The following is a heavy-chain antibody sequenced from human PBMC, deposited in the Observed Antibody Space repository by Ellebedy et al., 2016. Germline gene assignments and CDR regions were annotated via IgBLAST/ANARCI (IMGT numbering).Heavy chain of an antibody. Sequence: ESLKISCAASGFPFSSYSMNWVRQAPGKGLEWIGEISHSGSTKYNPSLKSRTSVSLDKSKNQFSLKVNSVTAADTAVYYCARSSGWYSFDYWGQGTLVTVSS. V-gene: IGHV4/OR15-8*01. CDR3: ARSSGWYSFDY. CDR1: GFPFSSYSM. CDR2: ISHSGST. J-gene: IGHJ4*02. D-gene: IGHD3-10*01.